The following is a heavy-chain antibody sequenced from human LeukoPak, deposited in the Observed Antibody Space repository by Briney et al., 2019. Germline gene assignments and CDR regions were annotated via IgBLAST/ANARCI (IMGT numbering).Heavy chain of an antibody. D-gene: IGHD3-9*01. CDR3: ARDFHWAFDS. Sequence: PGGSLRLSCVASGFTFSDYSMNWVRQTPGKGLEWISYFSGRSNIIDYADSVKGRFTISRDNAKNSPFLQMNSLTDDDTAVYYCARDFHWAFDSWGQGALVTVSS. CDR1: GFTFSDYS. V-gene: IGHV3-48*02. CDR2: FSGRSNII. J-gene: IGHJ4*02.